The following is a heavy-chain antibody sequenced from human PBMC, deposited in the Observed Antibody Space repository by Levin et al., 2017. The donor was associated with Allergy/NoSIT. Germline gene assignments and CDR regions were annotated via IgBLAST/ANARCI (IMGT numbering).Heavy chain of an antibody. CDR2: IKSKTDGGTT. CDR1: GITFSKAW. Sequence: GGSLRLSCAASGITFSKAWMTWVRQAPGKGLEWVGRIKSKTDGGTTDYAAPVKGSFTISRDDSEYTVYLQMNSLKTEDTAVYYCTTDVVREILDTFDIWGQGTMVTVSS. D-gene: IGHD3-10*01. CDR3: TTDVVREILDTFDI. J-gene: IGHJ3*02. V-gene: IGHV3-15*01.